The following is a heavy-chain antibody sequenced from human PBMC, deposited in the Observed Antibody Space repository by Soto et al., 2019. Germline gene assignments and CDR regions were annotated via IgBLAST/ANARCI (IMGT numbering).Heavy chain of an antibody. Sequence: QLHLVQSGAVVKKPGASVTVSCSASGYPVTAYYMHWVRQAPGRGLEWMGGINPATGAAKYTQTFQGGVTMARDTSTRTVFKELSGLTSEATAVFYCARGGGVGVAGSAAFDMWGQGTLVTVSS. CDR3: ARGGGVGVAGSAAFDM. D-gene: IGHD3-3*01. CDR2: INPATGAA. V-gene: IGHV1-2*02. CDR1: GYPVTAYY. J-gene: IGHJ3*02.